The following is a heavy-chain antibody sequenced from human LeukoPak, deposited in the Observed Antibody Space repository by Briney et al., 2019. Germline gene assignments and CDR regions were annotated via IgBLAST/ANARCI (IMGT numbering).Heavy chain of an antibody. CDR2: MNPNSGNT. D-gene: IGHD2-15*01. CDR1: GYTFTSYD. J-gene: IGHJ3*02. CDR3: AREGTPAAFDI. Sequence: GASVKVSCKASGYTFTSYDINWVRQATGQGLEWMGWMNPNSGNTGYAQKFQGRVTITRNTSISTAYMELSSLRSDDTAVYYCAREGTPAAFDIWGQGTMVTVSS. V-gene: IGHV1-8*03.